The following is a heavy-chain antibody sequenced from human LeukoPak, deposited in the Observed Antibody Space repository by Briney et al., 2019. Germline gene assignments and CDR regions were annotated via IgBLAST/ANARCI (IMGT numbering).Heavy chain of an antibody. J-gene: IGHJ3*02. V-gene: IGHV3-30-3*01. CDR2: ISYDGSNK. CDR3: AREAKRDDAFDI. Sequence: PGGSLRLSCAASGFTFSSYAMHWVRQAPGKGLEWVAVISYDGSNKYYADSVKGRFTISRDNSKNTLYLQMNSLRAEDTAVYYCAREAKRDDAFDIWGQGTMVTVSP. CDR1: GFTFSSYA.